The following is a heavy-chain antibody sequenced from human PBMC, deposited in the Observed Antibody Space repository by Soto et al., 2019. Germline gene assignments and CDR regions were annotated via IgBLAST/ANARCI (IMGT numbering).Heavy chain of an antibody. D-gene: IGHD5-12*01. CDR1: GGSISSGSHH. Sequence: QLQLQESGPGLVKPSETLSLTCTVSGGSISSGSHHWGWIRQPPGKALAWIGDIYTTGTTYYDPSLKSRVTLSVDTPKNQFSLKLSSVTATDTAVYYCASRTIVAGGWFDSWGQGNLVTVSS. J-gene: IGHJ5*01. CDR2: IYTTGTT. V-gene: IGHV4-39*01. CDR3: ASRTIVAGGWFDS.